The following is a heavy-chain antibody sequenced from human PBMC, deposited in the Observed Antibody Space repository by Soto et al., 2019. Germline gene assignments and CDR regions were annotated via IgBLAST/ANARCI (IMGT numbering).Heavy chain of an antibody. Sequence: PGGSLRLSCVASGFIFSSYTLNWVRQAPGKGLEWVSSISSSSPYIYYADSVKGRFTITRDTTATTAYMDLSSLRSEDTAVYFCARGLYNWCLDYWGQGTLVTVSS. CDR2: ISSSSPYI. J-gene: IGHJ4*02. CDR3: ARGLYNWCLDY. D-gene: IGHD1-20*01. CDR1: GFIFSSYT. V-gene: IGHV3-21*01.